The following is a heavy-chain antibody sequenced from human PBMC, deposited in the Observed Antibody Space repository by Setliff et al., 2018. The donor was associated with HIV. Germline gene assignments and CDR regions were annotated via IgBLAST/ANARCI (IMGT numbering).Heavy chain of an antibody. CDR2: VNSDGRST. D-gene: IGHD3-10*02. CDR1: GFTSSSFS. CDR3: ARDKGPPPVVHLDY. Sequence: PGGSLRLSCAASGFTSSSFSMYWVRQAPGKGLVWVSRVNSDGRSTNYADSVKGRFTMSRDNAKNSLYLQMSSLRAEDTAMYYCARDKGPPPVVHLDYWGQGTLVTVSS. J-gene: IGHJ4*02. V-gene: IGHV3-74*01.